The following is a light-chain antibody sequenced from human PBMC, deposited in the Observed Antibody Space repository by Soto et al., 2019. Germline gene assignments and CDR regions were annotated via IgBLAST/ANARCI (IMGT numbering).Light chain of an antibody. CDR3: SEWDAGWNGYV. J-gene: IGLJ1*01. CDR1: SSNIGSKT. Sequence: VLTQPPSASGTPGQRVTISCSGSSSNIGSKTVNWYQQLPGTAPKLLIYSNYQRPSGVPDRFSGSKSGTSASLAISGLQSEEEADYYCSEWDAGWNGYVFGTGTKVTVL. CDR2: SNY. V-gene: IGLV1-44*01.